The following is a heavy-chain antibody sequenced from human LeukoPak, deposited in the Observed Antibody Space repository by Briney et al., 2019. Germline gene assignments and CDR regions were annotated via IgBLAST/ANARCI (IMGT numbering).Heavy chain of an antibody. CDR3: ARVMAVADDFDY. CDR1: GGTFSSYA. D-gene: IGHD6-19*01. CDR2: IIPIFGTA. Sequence: SVKVSCKASGGTFSSYAISCVRQAPGQGLEWMGRIIPIFGTANYAQKFQGRVTITTDESTSTAYMELSSLRSEDTAVYYCARVMAVADDFDYWGQGTLVTVSS. V-gene: IGHV1-69*05. J-gene: IGHJ4*02.